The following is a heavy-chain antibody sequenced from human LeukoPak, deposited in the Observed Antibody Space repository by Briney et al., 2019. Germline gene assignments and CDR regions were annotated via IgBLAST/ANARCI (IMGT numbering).Heavy chain of an antibody. CDR1: GGSISSYY. V-gene: IGHV4-34*01. Sequence: SETLSLTCTVSGGSISSYYWSWIRQPPGKGLEWIGEINHSGSTNCNPSLKSRVTISVDTSKNQFSLKLSSVTAADTAVYYCAVSGRKVGDQLVDYWGQGTLVTVSS. CDR2: INHSGST. J-gene: IGHJ4*02. D-gene: IGHD2-2*01. CDR3: AVSGRKVGDQLVDY.